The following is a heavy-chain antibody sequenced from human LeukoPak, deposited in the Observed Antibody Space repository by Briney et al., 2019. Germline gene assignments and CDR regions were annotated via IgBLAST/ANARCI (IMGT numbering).Heavy chain of an antibody. CDR1: GFTFSSSG. CDR3: ARDPGGYCSGGSCPA. V-gene: IGHV3-21*01. Sequence: GGSLRLSCATSGFTFSSSGMSWVRQAPGKGLEWVSAISGGGQNRFYADSVKGRFTISRDNAKNSLYLQMNSLRAEDTAVYYCARDPGGYCSGGSCPACGQGTLVTVSS. CDR2: ISGGGQNR. D-gene: IGHD2-15*01. J-gene: IGHJ5*02.